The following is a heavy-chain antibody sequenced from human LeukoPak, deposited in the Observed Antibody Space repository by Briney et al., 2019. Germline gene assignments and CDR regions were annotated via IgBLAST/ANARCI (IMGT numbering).Heavy chain of an antibody. D-gene: IGHD5-18*01. V-gene: IGHV4-39*07. J-gene: IGHJ4*02. Sequence: TSETLSLTCTVSGGSISSSSYYWGWIRQPPGKGLEWIGSIYYSGSTYYNPSLKSRVTISVDTSKNQFSLKLSSVTAADTAVYYCARSVTHRLWLPPAFDYWGQGTLVTVSS. CDR3: ARSVTHRLWLPPAFDY. CDR2: IYYSGST. CDR1: GGSISSSSYY.